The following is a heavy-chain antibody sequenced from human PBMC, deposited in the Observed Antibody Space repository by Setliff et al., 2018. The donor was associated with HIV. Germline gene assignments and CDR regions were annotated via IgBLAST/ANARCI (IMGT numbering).Heavy chain of an antibody. D-gene: IGHD1-26*01. Sequence: GASVKVSCKASGYTLTTFGISWVRQARGQGLEWMGWINTETGNPMYAQGFRGRLVFSLDTSVSTAYLQITSLKTEDTAMYYCARVGSYWSTFDYWGQGALVTVS. CDR1: GYTLTTFG. J-gene: IGHJ4*02. V-gene: IGHV7-4-1*02. CDR3: ARVGSYWSTFDY. CDR2: INTETGNP.